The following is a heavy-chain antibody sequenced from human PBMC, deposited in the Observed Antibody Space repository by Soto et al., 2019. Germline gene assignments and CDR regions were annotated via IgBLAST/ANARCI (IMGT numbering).Heavy chain of an antibody. CDR1: GRSISEINSY. Sequence: SETLSLTCSVSGRSISEINSYWGWIRQTPGEGLEWIGYIYHSGSTYYNPSLKSRVTMSVDTSKNQFSLKLSSVTAADTAVYYCARDGADYYGSGSFFDYWGQGTLVTVSS. CDR2: IYHSGST. D-gene: IGHD3-10*01. J-gene: IGHJ4*02. CDR3: ARDGADYYGSGSFFDY. V-gene: IGHV4-39*07.